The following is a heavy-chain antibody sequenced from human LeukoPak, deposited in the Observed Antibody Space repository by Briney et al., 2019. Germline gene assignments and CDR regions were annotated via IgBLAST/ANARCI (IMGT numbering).Heavy chain of an antibody. CDR2: INSDGSST. CDR1: GFTFSSYW. D-gene: IGHD3-9*01. Sequence: GGSLRLSCAASGFTFSSYWMHWVRQAPGKGLVWVSRINSDGSSTSYADSVKGRFTISRDNAKNTLYLQMNSLRAEDTAVYYCARDAGSHYDILTGYFSALDWFDPWGQGTLVTVSS. V-gene: IGHV3-74*01. J-gene: IGHJ5*02. CDR3: ARDAGSHYDILTGYFSALDWFDP.